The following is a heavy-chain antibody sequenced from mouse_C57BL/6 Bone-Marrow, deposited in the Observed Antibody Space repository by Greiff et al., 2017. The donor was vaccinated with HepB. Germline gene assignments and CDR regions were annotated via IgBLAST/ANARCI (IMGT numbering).Heavy chain of an antibody. J-gene: IGHJ4*01. CDR2: ISYDGSN. CDR1: GYSITSGYY. CDR3: ARGFITTVVATDYAMDY. Sequence: EVQLQESGPGLVKPSQSLSLTCSVTGYSITSGYYWNWIRQFPGNKLEWMGYISYDGSNNYNPSLKNRISITRDTSKNQFFLKLNSVTTEDTATYYCARGFITTVVATDYAMDYWGQGTSVTVSS. D-gene: IGHD1-1*01. V-gene: IGHV3-6*01.